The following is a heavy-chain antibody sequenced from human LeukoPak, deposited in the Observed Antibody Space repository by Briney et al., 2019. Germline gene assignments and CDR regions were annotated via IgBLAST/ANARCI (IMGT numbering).Heavy chain of an antibody. CDR1: GGSISSSSYY. J-gene: IGHJ6*02. Sequence: PSETLSLTCTVSGGSISSSSYYWGWIRQPPGKGLEWIGSIYYSGSTYYNPSLKSRVTISVDTSKNQFSLKLSSVTAAGTAVYYCARHLFCTNGVCYGHYYYGMDVWGQGTTVTVSS. V-gene: IGHV4-39*01. D-gene: IGHD2-8*01. CDR3: ARHLFCTNGVCYGHYYYGMDV. CDR2: IYYSGST.